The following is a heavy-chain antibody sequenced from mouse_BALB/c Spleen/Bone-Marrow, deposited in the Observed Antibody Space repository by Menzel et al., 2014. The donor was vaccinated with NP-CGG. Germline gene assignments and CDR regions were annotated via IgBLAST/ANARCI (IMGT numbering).Heavy chain of an antibody. CDR1: GFNIKDTY. Sequence: EVQLQQSGAELVKPGASVKLSCTASGFNIKDTYMHWVKQRPEQGLEWIGRIDPANGNTKYDPKFQSKATITADTSSNTAYLQLSSLTSEDTAVYYCASYVYGYYFDYWGQGTTLTVSS. CDR3: ASYVYGYYFDY. CDR2: IDPANGNT. J-gene: IGHJ2*01. D-gene: IGHD2-2*01. V-gene: IGHV14-3*02.